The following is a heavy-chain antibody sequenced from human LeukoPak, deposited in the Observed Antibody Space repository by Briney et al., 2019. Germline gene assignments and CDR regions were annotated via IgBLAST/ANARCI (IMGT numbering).Heavy chain of an antibody. CDR1: GYTFTSYG. CDR3: ARDLPRRWKLLNGYDFDY. CDR2: ISAYNGNT. Sequence: ASVKVSCKASGYTFTSYGISWVRQAPGQGLEWMGWISAYNGNTNYAQKLQGRVTMTTDTSTSTAYMELRSLRSDDTAVYYCARDLPRRWKLLNGYDFDYWGQGTLVTVSS. D-gene: IGHD1-26*01. V-gene: IGHV1-18*01. J-gene: IGHJ4*02.